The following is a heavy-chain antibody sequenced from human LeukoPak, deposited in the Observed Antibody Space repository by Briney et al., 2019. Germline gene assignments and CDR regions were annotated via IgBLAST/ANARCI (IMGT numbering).Heavy chain of an antibody. CDR1: GGSISSYY. D-gene: IGHD3/OR15-3a*01. CDR3: ARVRGTGYSYYFDY. V-gene: IGHV4-4*07. Sequence: PSETLSLTCTVSGGSISSYYWSWIRQPAGKGLEWIGRTYTSGSTNYNPSLKSRVTMSVDTSKNQFSLKLSSVTAADTAVYYCARVRGTGYSYYFDYWGQGTLVTVSS. CDR2: TYTSGST. J-gene: IGHJ4*02.